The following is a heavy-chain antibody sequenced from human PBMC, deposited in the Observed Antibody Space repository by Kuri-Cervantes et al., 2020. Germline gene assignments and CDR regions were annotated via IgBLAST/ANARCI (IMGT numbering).Heavy chain of an antibody. V-gene: IGHV3-74*01. CDR3: ARYTTVMLMDV. CDR2: INSDGSST. J-gene: IGHJ6*02. CDR1: GFSFSSYG. Sequence: GESLKISCAASGFSFSSYGMSWVRQAPGKGLVWVSRINSDGSSTSYADSVKGRFTISRDNAKNKLYLQMNSLRAEDTAVYYCARYTTVMLMDVWGQGTTVTVSS. D-gene: IGHD4-17*01.